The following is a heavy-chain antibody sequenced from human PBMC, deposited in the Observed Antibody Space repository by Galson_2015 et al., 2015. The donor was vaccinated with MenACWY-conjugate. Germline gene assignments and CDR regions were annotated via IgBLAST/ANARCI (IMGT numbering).Heavy chain of an antibody. J-gene: IGHJ4*02. CDR3: ASPPFAGSYYSRYFES. Sequence: SLRLSCAASGFTFSSYWMHWVRHAPGKGLVWVSRVNSDGSGRYYIDSVEGRFTISRDNAKNSLYLQMDSLRDEDTAVYFCASPPFAGSYYSRYFESWGQGTLVTVSS. V-gene: IGHV3-74*01. D-gene: IGHD3-10*01. CDR1: GFTFSSYW. CDR2: VNSDGSGR.